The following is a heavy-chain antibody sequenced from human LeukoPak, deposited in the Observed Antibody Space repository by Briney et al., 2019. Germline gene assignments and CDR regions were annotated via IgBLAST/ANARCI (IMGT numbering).Heavy chain of an antibody. V-gene: IGHV3-74*01. CDR2: INSDGSST. Sequence: GGSLRLSCAASGFTFSSYWMHWVRQAPGKGLVWVSRINSDGSSTSYADSVKGRFTISRDNSKNTLYLQMNSLRDDDTAVYYCATAYNISPPPDYWGQGTLVTVSS. CDR1: GFTFSSYW. CDR3: ATAYNISPPPDY. J-gene: IGHJ4*02. D-gene: IGHD1-1*01.